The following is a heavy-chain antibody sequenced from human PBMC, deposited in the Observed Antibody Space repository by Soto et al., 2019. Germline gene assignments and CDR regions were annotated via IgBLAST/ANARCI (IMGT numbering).Heavy chain of an antibody. D-gene: IGHD3-22*01. CDR2: INSDGSST. V-gene: IGHV3-74*01. J-gene: IGHJ4*02. Sequence: GESLKISCAASGFTFSSYWMHWVRQAPGKGLVWVSRINSDGSSTSYADSVKGRFTISRDNAKNTLYLQMNSLRAEDTAVYYCARVLVDSSGYDYWGQGTLVTVSS. CDR3: ARVLVDSSGYDY. CDR1: GFTFSSYW.